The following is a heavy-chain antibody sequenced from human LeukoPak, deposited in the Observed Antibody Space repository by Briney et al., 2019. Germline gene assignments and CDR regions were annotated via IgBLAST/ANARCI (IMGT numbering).Heavy chain of an antibody. J-gene: IGHJ3*02. CDR3: ARDTSGTYDSSGYYYVPPGAFDI. CDR2: ISAYNGNT. V-gene: IGHV1-18*01. Sequence: ASVKVSCKASGYTFTSYGISWVRQAPGQGLEWMGWISAYNGNTNYAQKPQGRVTMTTDTSTSTAYMELRSLRSDDTAVYYCARDTSGTYDSSGYYYVPPGAFDIWGQGTMVTVSS. D-gene: IGHD3-22*01. CDR1: GYTFTSYG.